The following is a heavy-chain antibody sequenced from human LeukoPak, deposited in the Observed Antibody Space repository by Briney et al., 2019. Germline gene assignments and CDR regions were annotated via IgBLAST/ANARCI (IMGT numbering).Heavy chain of an antibody. Sequence: GGSLRLSCAASGFTFSSYAMSWVRQPPGKGLEWVSAISGSGGSTYYADSVKGRFTIPRDNSKTTPYLQMNSRRTEETAVYSCAKLVGALLWVAFDIWGQGTMVTVSS. J-gene: IGHJ3*02. CDR1: GFTFSSYA. D-gene: IGHD1-26*01. V-gene: IGHV3-23*01. CDR2: ISGSGGST. CDR3: AKLVGALLWVAFDI.